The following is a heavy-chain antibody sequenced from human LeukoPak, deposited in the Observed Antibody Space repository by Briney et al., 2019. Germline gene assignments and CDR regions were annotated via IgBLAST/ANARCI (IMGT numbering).Heavy chain of an antibody. CDR3: ARGIAAAGIDY. Sequence: GGSLRLSCAASGFTFSSYAMSWVRQAPGKGLEWVSAISGSGGSTYYADSVKGRFTISRDNSKNTLYLQVNSLRAEDTAVYYCARGIAAAGIDYWGQGTLVTVSS. D-gene: IGHD6-13*01. CDR1: GFTFSSYA. CDR2: ISGSGGST. V-gene: IGHV3-23*01. J-gene: IGHJ4*02.